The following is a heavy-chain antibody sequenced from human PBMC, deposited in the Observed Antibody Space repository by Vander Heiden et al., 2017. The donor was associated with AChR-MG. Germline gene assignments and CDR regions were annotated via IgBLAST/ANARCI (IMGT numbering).Heavy chain of an antibody. CDR3: AKTKLGGILRVALDW. CDR1: GFRFGNYA. Sequence: EVQLLESGGDFSQPGESLRLSCAASGFRFGNYAMSWIRQAPGKGLEWVSSISISGASTNYADAVKGRFTTSRDNSQNTLYLQMNSLRPEDTAVYFCAKTKLGGILRVALDWWGQGTLVSVSS. D-gene: IGHD1-26*01. CDR2: ISISGAST. V-gene: IGHV3-23*01. J-gene: IGHJ4*02.